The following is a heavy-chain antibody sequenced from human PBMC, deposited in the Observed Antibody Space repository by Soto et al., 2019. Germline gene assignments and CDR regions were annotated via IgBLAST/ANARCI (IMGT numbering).Heavy chain of an antibody. V-gene: IGHV3-23*01. J-gene: IGHJ4*02. CDR3: AKDRGMGSGWAFDY. CDR2: ISGSGGST. D-gene: IGHD6-19*01. Sequence: PGGSLRLSCAASGFTFSSYAMSWVRQSPGKGLEWVSAISGSGGSTYYADSVKGRFTISRDNSKNTLYLQMNSLRAEDTAVYYCAKDRGMGSGWAFDYWGQGTLVTVSS. CDR1: GFTFSSYA.